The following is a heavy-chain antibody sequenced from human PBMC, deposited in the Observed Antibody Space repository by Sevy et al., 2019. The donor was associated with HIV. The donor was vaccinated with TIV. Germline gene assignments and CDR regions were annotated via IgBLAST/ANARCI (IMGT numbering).Heavy chain of an antibody. V-gene: IGHV3-23*01. Sequence: GGSLRLSCAASGFTFSSYAMSWVRQAPGKGLEWVSAISGSGGSTYYADSVKGRFTISRDNSKNTLYLQMNSLRAVDTAVYYCARALLGYYYDSRGYYLFDYWGQGTLVTVSS. CDR1: GFTFSSYA. CDR2: ISGSGGST. J-gene: IGHJ4*02. D-gene: IGHD3-22*01. CDR3: ARALLGYYYDSRGYYLFDY.